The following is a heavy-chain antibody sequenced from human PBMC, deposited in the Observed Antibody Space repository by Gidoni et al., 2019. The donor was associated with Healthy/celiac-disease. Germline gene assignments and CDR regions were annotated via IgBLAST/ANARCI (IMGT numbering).Heavy chain of an antibody. D-gene: IGHD6-13*01. CDR1: GGTFSSYA. J-gene: IGHJ6*02. CDR2: IIPILGIA. V-gene: IGHV1-69*04. Sequence: QVQLVQSGAEVKKPGSSVKVSCKASGGTFSSYAISWVRQAPGQGLEWMGRIIPILGIANYAQKFQGRVTITADKSTSTAYMELSSLRSEDTAVYYCATSQGIAAAGPSPYGMDVWGQGTTVTVSS. CDR3: ATSQGIAAAGPSPYGMDV.